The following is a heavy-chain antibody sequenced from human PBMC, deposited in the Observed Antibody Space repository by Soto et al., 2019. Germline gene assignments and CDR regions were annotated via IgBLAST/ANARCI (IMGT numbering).Heavy chain of an antibody. CDR1: GLIFNSYA. CDR2: SNDNGGST. CDR3: AILESSTWYTGYYFEY. D-gene: IGHD6-13*01. V-gene: IGHV3-23*01. J-gene: IGHJ4*01. Sequence: GSLRLLAEAAGLIFNSYAMNWVRQAPGKGLEWVSLSNDNGGSTYYADSVKGRFTTSRDISKNTLYLQMNNLRAEDTAVYYCAILESSTWYTGYYFEYWGQGILVTVSS.